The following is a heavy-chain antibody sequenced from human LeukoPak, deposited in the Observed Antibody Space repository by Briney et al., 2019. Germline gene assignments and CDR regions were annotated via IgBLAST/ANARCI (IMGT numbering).Heavy chain of an antibody. CDR3: ARDSGSSWREGLNY. V-gene: IGHV3-21*01. CDR2: ISSSSDYI. CDR1: TFTFSSDS. D-gene: IGHD6-13*01. Sequence: GSLRLSCAASTFTFSSDSMNWVRQAPGKGLEWVSSISSSSDYIYYADSVKGRFTISRDNAKNSLYLQMNSLRVEDSAVYYCARDSGSSWREGLNYWGQGTLVTVSS. J-gene: IGHJ4*02.